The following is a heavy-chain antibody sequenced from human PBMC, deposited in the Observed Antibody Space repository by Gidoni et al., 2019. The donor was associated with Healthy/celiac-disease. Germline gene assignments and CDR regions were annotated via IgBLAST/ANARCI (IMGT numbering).Heavy chain of an antibody. Sequence: QVQLQQWGAGLLKPSATLSLTCAVYGGSFRGYYWSWIRQPPGKGLEWIGEINHSGSTNYNPSLKSRVTISVDTSKNQCSLKLSSVTAADTAVYYCARGSSGWYITYPPDNSCWFDPWGQGTLVTVSS. CDR2: INHSGST. CDR1: GGSFRGYY. V-gene: IGHV4-34*01. CDR3: ARGSSGWYITYPPDNSCWFDP. J-gene: IGHJ5*02. D-gene: IGHD6-19*01.